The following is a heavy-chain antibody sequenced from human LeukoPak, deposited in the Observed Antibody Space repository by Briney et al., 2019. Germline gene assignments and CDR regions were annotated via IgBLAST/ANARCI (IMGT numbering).Heavy chain of an antibody. CDR3: ARGSARITMIVDFDY. Sequence: ASVTVSCKASGYTSTSYAMHWVRQAPGQRLEWMGWINAGNGNTKYSQKFQGRVTITRDTSASTAYMELSSLRSEDTAVYYCARGSARITMIVDFDYWGQGTLVTVSS. CDR1: GYTSTSYA. V-gene: IGHV1-3*01. J-gene: IGHJ4*02. CDR2: INAGNGNT. D-gene: IGHD3-22*01.